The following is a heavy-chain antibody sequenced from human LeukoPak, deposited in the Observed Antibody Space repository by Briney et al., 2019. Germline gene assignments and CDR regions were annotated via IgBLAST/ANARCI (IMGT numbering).Heavy chain of an antibody. J-gene: IGHJ6*02. CDR2: ISGSGGST. V-gene: IGHV3-23*01. CDR3: AKSVAIYFYYGLDV. CDR1: GFTFSSYA. Sequence: GGSLRLSCAASGFTFSSYAMSWVRQTPGKGLEWVSAISGSGGSTYYADFVKGRFTISRDNSKNTLFLQMNSLRAEDTAPYYCAKSVAIYFYYGLDVWGQGATVTVSS. D-gene: IGHD3-3*01.